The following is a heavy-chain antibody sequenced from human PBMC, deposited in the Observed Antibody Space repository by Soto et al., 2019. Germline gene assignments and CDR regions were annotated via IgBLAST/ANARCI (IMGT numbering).Heavy chain of an antibody. D-gene: IGHD6-13*01. CDR3: ARDVTDVVASAGNYFDY. CDR1: GFTFSSYS. Sequence: GGSLRLSCAASGFTFSSYSMNWVRQAPGKGLEWVSSISSSSSYIYYADSVKGRFTISRDNAKNSLYLQMNSLRADDTAVYYFARDVTDVVASAGNYFDYWGQGTLVTVSS. J-gene: IGHJ4*02. V-gene: IGHV3-21*01. CDR2: ISSSSSYI.